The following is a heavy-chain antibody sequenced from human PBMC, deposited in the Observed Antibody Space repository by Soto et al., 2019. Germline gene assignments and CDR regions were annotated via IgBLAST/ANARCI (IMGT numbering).Heavy chain of an antibody. J-gene: IGHJ5*02. CDR3: ARGTFDSSGNYFAGWFDP. CDR1: GGTFRTSS. D-gene: IGHD3-22*01. CDR2: IIAMFGTT. V-gene: IGHV1-69*01. Sequence: HVQLVQSGAEVKKPGSSVRVSCKASGGTFRTSSFSWVRQAPGQGLEWMGGIIAMFGTTTYAPDFQGRLTITADESSHSVFMELSSLRPDDTAFYYCARGTFDSSGNYFAGWFDPWGQGTLVTVSS.